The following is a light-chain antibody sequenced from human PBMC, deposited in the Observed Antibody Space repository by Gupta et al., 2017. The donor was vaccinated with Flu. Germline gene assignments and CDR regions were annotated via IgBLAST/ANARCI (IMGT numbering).Light chain of an antibody. CDR2: KVS. J-gene: IGKJ4*01. Sequence: VVITHSALLVLVTLGQTASIYCRSSQSLVYSDDKTYLIWFQQKPGQSPRRLIYKVSNRDAAVADRFCGGGCARNVSLKISSGEEEDVGVYYFWQHTHWPPLTFGRGTKVEIK. CDR3: WQHTHWPPLT. CDR1: QSLVYSDDKTY. V-gene: IGKV2-30*01.